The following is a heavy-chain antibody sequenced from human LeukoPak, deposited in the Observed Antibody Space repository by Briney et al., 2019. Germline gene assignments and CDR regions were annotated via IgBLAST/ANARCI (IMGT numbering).Heavy chain of an antibody. V-gene: IGHV4-59*01. CDR2: IYYSGST. CDR1: GVSISSYD. D-gene: IGHD6-19*01. J-gene: IGHJ4*02. Sequence: WETLSLTCTVSGVSISSYDWSWIRQPPGKGLEWIGYIYYSGSTNYNPSLKSRVTISVDTSKNQFSLKLSSVTAADTAVSYCARAVAGTFYWGQGTLVTVSS. CDR3: ARAVAGTFY.